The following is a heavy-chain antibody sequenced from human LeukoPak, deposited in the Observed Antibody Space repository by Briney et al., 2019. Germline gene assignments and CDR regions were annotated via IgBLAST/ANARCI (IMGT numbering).Heavy chain of an antibody. CDR2: ISGSGSST. J-gene: IGHJ4*02. V-gene: IGHV3-23*01. Sequence: GGSLRLSCAASGFTFSNYAMSWVRQAPGKGLECVSSISGSGSSTYYADSVKGRFTISRDNSENTLYLQMNSLRAEDTAVYYCAKGLYDSSGYYRYYFDYWGQGTLVTVSS. CDR1: GFTFSNYA. CDR3: AKGLYDSSGYYRYYFDY. D-gene: IGHD3-22*01.